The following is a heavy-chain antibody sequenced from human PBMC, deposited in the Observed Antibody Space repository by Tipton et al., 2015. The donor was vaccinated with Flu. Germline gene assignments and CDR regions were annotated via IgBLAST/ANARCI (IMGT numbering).Heavy chain of an antibody. Sequence: SLRLSCAASGFTFSTYWMSWVRQAPGKGLEWVANIKQDGSEKYSVDSVKGRFTISRDNAKNSLYLQMNSLRAEDTAEYYCASLRGSGSYSRYAFDIWGQGTMVTVSS. CDR2: IKQDGSEK. V-gene: IGHV3-7*01. J-gene: IGHJ3*02. D-gene: IGHD1-26*01. CDR1: GFTFSTYW. CDR3: ASLRGSGSYSRYAFDI.